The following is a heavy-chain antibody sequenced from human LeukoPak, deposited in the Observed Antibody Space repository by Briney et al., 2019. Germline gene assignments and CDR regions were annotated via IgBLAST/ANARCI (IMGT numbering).Heavy chain of an antibody. Sequence: GGSLRLSCAASGFTFSSYWMSWVRQAPGKGLEWVSAISGSGGSTYYADSVKGRFTISRDNSKNTLYLQMNSLRAEDTAVYYCAKVYCSSTSCYEGWFDYYFDYWGQGTLVTVSS. V-gene: IGHV3-23*01. D-gene: IGHD2-2*01. CDR3: AKVYCSSTSCYEGWFDYYFDY. CDR2: ISGSGGST. CDR1: GFTFSSYW. J-gene: IGHJ4*02.